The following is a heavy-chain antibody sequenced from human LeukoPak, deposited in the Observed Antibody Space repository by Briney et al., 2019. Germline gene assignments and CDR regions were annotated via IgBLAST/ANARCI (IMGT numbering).Heavy chain of an antibody. D-gene: IGHD4-17*01. J-gene: IGHJ4*02. CDR1: GNYF. V-gene: IGHV3-74*01. CDR3: AKERQTGDYFTSDY. CDR2: INGDGSWT. Sequence: PGGSLRLSCAASGNYFMHWVRQAPGQGLVWVSHINGDGSWTTYADSVKGRFTISRDNSENTLYLQMNSLTVDDTAVYFCAKERQTGDYFTSDYWGQGTLVTVSS.